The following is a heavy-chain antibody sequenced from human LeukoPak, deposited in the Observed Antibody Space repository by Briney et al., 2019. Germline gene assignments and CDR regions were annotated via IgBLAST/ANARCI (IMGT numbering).Heavy chain of an antibody. V-gene: IGHV1-18*04. D-gene: IGHD3-9*01. CDR1: GYTFTGYY. Sequence: ASVKVSCKASGYTFTGYYMHWVRQAPGQGLEWMGWISAYNGNTNYAQKLQGRVTMTTDTSTSTAYMELRSLRSDDTAVYYCASARAGYDILTGADSYYMDVWGKGTTVTISS. CDR3: ASARAGYDILTGADSYYMDV. CDR2: ISAYNGNT. J-gene: IGHJ6*03.